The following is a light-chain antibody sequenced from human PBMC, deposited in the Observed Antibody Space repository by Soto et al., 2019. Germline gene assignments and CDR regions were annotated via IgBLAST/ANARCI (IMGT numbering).Light chain of an antibody. Sequence: DIQMTQSPSTLSASLGYRVTITCRASQGISNYLAWYQQKPGQVPKLPIYAAPTLQSGVPYRFSGSGSGTSFTLTISRLLPEEDATYYCQKHHSARRTFGQGTKVEIK. CDR3: QKHHSARRT. V-gene: IGKV1-27*01. CDR2: AAP. CDR1: QGISNY. J-gene: IGKJ1*01.